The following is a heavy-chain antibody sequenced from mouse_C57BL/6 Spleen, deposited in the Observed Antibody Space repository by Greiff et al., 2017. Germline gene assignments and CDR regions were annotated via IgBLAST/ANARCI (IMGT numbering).Heavy chain of an antibody. CDR3: ARNSLRFYAMDY. D-gene: IGHD1-1*01. CDR1: GFSLTSYG. Sequence: VQLQQSGPGLVQPSQSLFITCTVSGFSLTSYGVHWVRQSPGKGLEWLGVIWSGGSTDYNAAFISRLSISKDNSKSQVFFKMNSLQADDTAIYYCARNSLRFYAMDYWGQGTSVTVSS. CDR2: IWSGGST. J-gene: IGHJ4*01. V-gene: IGHV2-2*01.